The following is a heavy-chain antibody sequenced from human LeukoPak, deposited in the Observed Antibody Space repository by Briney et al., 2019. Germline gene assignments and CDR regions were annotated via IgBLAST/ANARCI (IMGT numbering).Heavy chain of an antibody. Sequence: SETLSLTCTVSGGSISSYYWSWIRQPPGKGLEWIGYIYYSGSTNYNPSLKSRATISVDTSKNQFSLKLSSVTAADTAVYYCARAIYYYDSSGYSRRYFQHWGQGTLVTVSS. J-gene: IGHJ1*01. CDR1: GGSISSYY. CDR2: IYYSGST. D-gene: IGHD3-22*01. V-gene: IGHV4-59*01. CDR3: ARAIYYYDSSGYSRRYFQH.